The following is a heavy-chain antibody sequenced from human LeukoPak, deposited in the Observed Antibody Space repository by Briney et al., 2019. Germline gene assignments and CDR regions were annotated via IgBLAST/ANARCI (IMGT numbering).Heavy chain of an antibody. D-gene: IGHD3-22*01. J-gene: IGHJ3*02. CDR2: IYYSGST. V-gene: IGHV4-39*07. CDR1: GGSISSSSYY. Sequence: PSETLSLTCTVSGGSISSSSYYWGWIRQPPGKGLEWIGSIYYSGSTYYNPSLKSRVTISVDTSKNQFSLKLSSVTAADTAVYYCARSPIYYDSSGYYSGAFDIWGQGTMVTVSS. CDR3: ARSPIYYDSSGYYSGAFDI.